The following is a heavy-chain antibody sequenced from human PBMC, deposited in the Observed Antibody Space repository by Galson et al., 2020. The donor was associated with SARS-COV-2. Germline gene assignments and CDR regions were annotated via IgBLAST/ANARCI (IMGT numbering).Heavy chain of an antibody. Sequence: GGSLRLSCAGSGFTFSSYDMSWVRQAPGKGLEWVSAISDSGGNTYYADSVKGRFTISRDNSKNTLYLQMNSLRDEDTAVYYCAKRSIQWELLFWFDPWGQGTLVTVSS. CDR2: ISDSGGNT. V-gene: IGHV3-23*01. CDR3: AKRSIQWELLFWFDP. J-gene: IGHJ5*02. D-gene: IGHD1-26*01. CDR1: GFTFSSYD.